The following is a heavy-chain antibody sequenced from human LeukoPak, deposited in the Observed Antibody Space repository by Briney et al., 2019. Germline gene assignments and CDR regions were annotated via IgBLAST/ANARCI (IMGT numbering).Heavy chain of an antibody. D-gene: IGHD3-3*01. CDR1: GFTFSSYA. J-gene: IGHJ4*02. Sequence: GGSLRLSCAASGFTFSSYAMSWVRQAPGKGLEWVSAISGSGGSTYYADSVKGRFTISRDNSKNTLYLQMNSLRAEDTDVYYCAKENTIFGVVIIPFDYWGQGTLVTVSS. CDR2: ISGSGGST. V-gene: IGHV3-23*01. CDR3: AKENTIFGVVIIPFDY.